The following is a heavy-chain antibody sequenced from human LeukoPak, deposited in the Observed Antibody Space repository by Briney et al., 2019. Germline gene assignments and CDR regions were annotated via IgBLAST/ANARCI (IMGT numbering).Heavy chain of an antibody. CDR3: ARDQWEPHFDY. CDR1: GYKFTSYG. J-gene: IGHJ4*02. D-gene: IGHD1-26*01. CDR2: ISGYDGNA. V-gene: IGHV1-18*01. Sequence: ASVKVSCKTSGYKFTSYGISWVRQAPGQGLEWMGPISGYDGNAEYVEKFQGRVTMTTDTSTNTGYMEVRSPRCDDTAVCYCARDQWEPHFDYWGQGTLVLVSS.